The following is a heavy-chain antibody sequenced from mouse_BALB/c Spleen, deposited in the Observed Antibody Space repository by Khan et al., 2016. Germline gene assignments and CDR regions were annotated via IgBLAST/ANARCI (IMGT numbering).Heavy chain of an antibody. D-gene: IGHD2-1*01. V-gene: IGHV3-6*02. J-gene: IGHJ3*01. Sequence: EVQLQESGPGLVKPSQSLSLTCSVTGYSITSGYYWNWIRQFPGNKLEWMGYISYDGSNNYNPSLKNRISLTRDPSKTQFFLKLNSVTTEDTATYYCATYGNYEGFAYWGQGTLVTVSA. CDR2: ISYDGSN. CDR3: ATYGNYEGFAY. CDR1: GYSITSGYY.